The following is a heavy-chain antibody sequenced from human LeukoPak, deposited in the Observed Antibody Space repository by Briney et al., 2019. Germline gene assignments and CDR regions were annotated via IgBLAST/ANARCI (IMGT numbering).Heavy chain of an antibody. CDR1: GFTFSDYW. J-gene: IGHJ4*02. Sequence: GGSLRLSCAASGFTFSDYWMHWVRQVPGKGLVWVSRINTDGRSTIYVDSVKGRFTISRDNAKNTLYLQMNSLRGEDTGVYYCGRDESVSGPTTFDFWGQGTLVTVSS. D-gene: IGHD6-19*01. CDR2: INTDGRST. CDR3: GRDESVSGPTTFDF. V-gene: IGHV3-74*01.